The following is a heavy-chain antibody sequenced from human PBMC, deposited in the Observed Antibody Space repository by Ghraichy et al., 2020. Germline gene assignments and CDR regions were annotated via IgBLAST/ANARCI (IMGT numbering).Heavy chain of an antibody. Sequence: LSLTCAASGFTFDDYAMHWVRQAPGKGLEWVSGISWNSGSIGYADSVKGRFTISRDNAKNSLYLQMNSLRAEDTALYYCAKGQMGIQLVDYWGQGTLVTVSS. CDR1: GFTFDDYA. CDR2: ISWNSGSI. V-gene: IGHV3-9*01. CDR3: AKGQMGIQLVDY. D-gene: IGHD5-18*01. J-gene: IGHJ4*02.